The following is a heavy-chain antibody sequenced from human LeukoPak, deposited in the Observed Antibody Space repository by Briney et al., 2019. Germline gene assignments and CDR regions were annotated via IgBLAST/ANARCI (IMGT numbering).Heavy chain of an antibody. D-gene: IGHD2-21*02. V-gene: IGHV5-51*01. CDR1: GYSFTSYW. J-gene: IGHJ4*02. CDR2: IYPGDSDT. Sequence: GESLKISCKDSGYSFTSYWIGWVRQMRGKGLEWMGIIYPGDSDTRYSPSFQGQVTFSADKSINTAYLQWSSLKASDTAMYYCARGLCGGDCYPPYFDYWGQGTLVTVSS. CDR3: ARGLCGGDCYPPYFDY.